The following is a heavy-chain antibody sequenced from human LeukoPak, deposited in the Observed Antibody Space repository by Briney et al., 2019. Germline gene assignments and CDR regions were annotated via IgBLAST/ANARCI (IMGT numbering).Heavy chain of an antibody. CDR1: GFTVSSNY. CDR3: YSYDY. CDR2: ISYDGSNK. J-gene: IGHJ4*02. D-gene: IGHD2-15*01. Sequence: PGGSLRLSCAASGFTVSSNYMSWVRQAPGKGLEWVAVISYDGSNKYYADSVKGRFTISRDNSKNTLYLQMNSLRAEDTAVYYCYSYDYWGQGTLVTVSS. V-gene: IGHV3-30-3*01.